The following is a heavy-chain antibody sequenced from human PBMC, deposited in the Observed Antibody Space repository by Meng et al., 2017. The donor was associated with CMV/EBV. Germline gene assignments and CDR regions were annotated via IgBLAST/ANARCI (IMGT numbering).Heavy chain of an antibody. CDR3: ARVRKWELLHRGYFDY. D-gene: IGHD1-26*01. CDR2: ISSSSSYI. V-gene: IGHV3-21*01. J-gene: IGHJ4*02. Sequence: SGFTFSSYSMNWDRQAQGKGLEWVSSISSSSSYIYYADSVKGRFTISRDNAKNSLYLQMNSLRAEDTAVYYCARVRKWELLHRGYFDYWGQGTLVTVSS. CDR1: GFTFSSYS.